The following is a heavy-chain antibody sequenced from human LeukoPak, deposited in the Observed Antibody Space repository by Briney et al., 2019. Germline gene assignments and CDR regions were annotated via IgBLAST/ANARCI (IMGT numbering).Heavy chain of an antibody. J-gene: IGHJ3*02. D-gene: IGHD3-22*01. CDR1: GYSFTSYW. Sequence: GESLKISCKGSGYSFTSYWIGWVRHMPGKGLEWMGIIYPGDSDTRYSPSFQGQVTISADKSISTAYLQWSSLKASDTAMYYCAGDVYYDSSGYYPSAFDIWGQGTMVTVSS. CDR2: IYPGDSDT. V-gene: IGHV5-51*01. CDR3: AGDVYYDSSGYYPSAFDI.